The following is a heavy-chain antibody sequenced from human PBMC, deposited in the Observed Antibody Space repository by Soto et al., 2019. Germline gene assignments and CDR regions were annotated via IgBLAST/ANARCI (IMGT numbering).Heavy chain of an antibody. CDR3: ASGYSYGYLDY. V-gene: IGHV3-21*01. J-gene: IGHJ4*02. Sequence: EVQLVECGGGLVKPGGSLRLSCAASAFTFITYNMNWVRQAPGKGLEWVSSISSISSYIYYADSVKGRFTISRDNAKNSLYLQMNSLRAEDTAVYYCASGYSYGYLDYWGQGTLVTVSS. CDR2: ISSISSYI. D-gene: IGHD5-18*01. CDR1: AFTFITYN.